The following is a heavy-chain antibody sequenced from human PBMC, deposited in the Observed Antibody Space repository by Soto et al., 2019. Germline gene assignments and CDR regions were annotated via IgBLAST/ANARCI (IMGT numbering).Heavy chain of an antibody. CDR2: ISWDGGTT. CDR3: AKDGSQKDDDGNWLGS. Sequence: EVQLVESGGDVVQPGGSLRLSCAASGFTFEDYTIHWVRQAPGKALEWVSLISWDGGTTYYTHSVMGRFTISRDNSKNSLYLQMNSLRPEDTALYYCAKDGSQKDDDGNWLGSWGQGTLVTVSS. J-gene: IGHJ5*01. V-gene: IGHV3-43*01. CDR1: GFTFEDYT. D-gene: IGHD3-16*01.